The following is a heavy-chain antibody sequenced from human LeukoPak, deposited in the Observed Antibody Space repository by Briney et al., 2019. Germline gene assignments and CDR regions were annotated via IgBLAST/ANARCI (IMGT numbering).Heavy chain of an antibody. Sequence: SVKVSCKASGGTFSSYAISWVRQAPGQGLEWMGGIIPIFGTANYAQKFQGRVTITADESTSTAYMELSSLRSEDTAVYYCAREGYCSXGXCYFDYWGQGTLVTVSS. CDR1: GGTFSSYA. D-gene: IGHD2-15*01. J-gene: IGHJ4*02. CDR3: AREGYCSXGXCYFDY. CDR2: IIPIFGTA. V-gene: IGHV1-69*13.